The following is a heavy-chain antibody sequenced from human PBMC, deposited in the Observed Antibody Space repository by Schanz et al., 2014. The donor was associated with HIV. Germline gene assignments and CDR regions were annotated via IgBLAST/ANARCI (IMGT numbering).Heavy chain of an antibody. Sequence: VQLVESGGGVVQPGRSLRLSCAAGGFTSSDYTMNWVRQAPGKGLEWVSSISSSSGYIRYADSVRGRFTISRDNAKNSLYLQMNSLRAEDTAVYYCARLHSSAYYFLDSGYFDYWGQGTLVTVSS. CDR3: ARLHSSAYYFLDSGYFDY. D-gene: IGHD3-22*01. V-gene: IGHV3-21*02. CDR2: ISSSSGYI. J-gene: IGHJ4*02. CDR1: GFTSSDYT.